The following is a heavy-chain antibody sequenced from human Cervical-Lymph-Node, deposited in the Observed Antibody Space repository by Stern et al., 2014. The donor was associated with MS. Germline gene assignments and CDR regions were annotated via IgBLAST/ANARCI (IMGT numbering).Heavy chain of an antibody. V-gene: IGHV7-4-1*02. CDR3: ASGAMGDFWSGYSYFDY. D-gene: IGHD3-3*01. Sequence: QVQLVESGSELRKPGASVKVSCKASGYTFTSYAMNWVRQAPGQGLEWMGWINTNTGNPTYAPGFTGRFVFSLDTSVSTAYLQISSLKAEDTAVYYCASGAMGDFWSGYSYFDYWGQGTLVTVSS. CDR2: INTNTGNP. J-gene: IGHJ4*02. CDR1: GYTFTSYA.